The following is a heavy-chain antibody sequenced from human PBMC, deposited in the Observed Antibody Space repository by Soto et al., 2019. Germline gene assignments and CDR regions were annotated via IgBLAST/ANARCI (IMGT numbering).Heavy chain of an antibody. CDR1: GGSINRYW. V-gene: IGHV4-4*07. CDR3: ARDIGSYAYGEGY. Sequence: ETLSLTCSVSGGSINRYWWSWIRQPAGRGLEWIGRVYSSGTTDYNPALNSRATLSVETSKNQFSLKLSSVTAADTAVYYCARDIGSYAYGEGYWGQGIQVTVSS. CDR2: VYSSGTT. D-gene: IGHD3-10*01. J-gene: IGHJ4*02.